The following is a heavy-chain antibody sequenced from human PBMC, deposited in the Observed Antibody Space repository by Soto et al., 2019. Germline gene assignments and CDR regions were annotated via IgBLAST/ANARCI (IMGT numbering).Heavy chain of an antibody. Sequence: SETLSLTCTVSGGSISSSSYYWGWIRQPPGKGLEWIGSIYYSGSTYYNPSLKSRVTISVDTSKNQFSLKLSSVTAADTAVYYCARQSYDILTGYYIKYYFDYWGQGTLVTVSS. D-gene: IGHD3-9*01. CDR1: GGSISSSSYY. J-gene: IGHJ4*02. V-gene: IGHV4-39*01. CDR2: IYYSGST. CDR3: ARQSYDILTGYYIKYYFDY.